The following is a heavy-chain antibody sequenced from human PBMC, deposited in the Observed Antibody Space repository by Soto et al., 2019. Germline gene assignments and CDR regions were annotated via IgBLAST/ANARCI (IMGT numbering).Heavy chain of an antibody. CDR1: GFTFTSSA. D-gene: IGHD3-3*01. CDR2: IVVGSGNT. Sequence: ASVKVSCKASGFTFTSSAVQWVRQARGQRLEWIGWIVVGSGNTNYAQKFQERVTITRDMSTSTAYMELSSLRSEDTAVYYCASDHTYYDFWSGTKYYYAMDVWGQGIMVTVS. V-gene: IGHV1-58*01. CDR3: ASDHTYYDFWSGTKYYYAMDV. J-gene: IGHJ6*02.